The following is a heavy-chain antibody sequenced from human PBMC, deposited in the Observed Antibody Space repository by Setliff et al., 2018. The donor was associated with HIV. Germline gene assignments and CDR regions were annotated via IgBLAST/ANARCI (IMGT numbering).Heavy chain of an antibody. D-gene: IGHD6-13*01. CDR2: IYHTGST. CDR1: GNSISSGYY. CDR3: ARIDGEAADTNY. Sequence: PETLSLTCVVSGNSISSGYYWGWVRQPPGKGLEWIGSIYHTGSTYYNPSLKGRVTISVDTSKNQFSLKLTSLTAADTAVYYCARIDGEAADTNYWGQGTLVTVPQ. V-gene: IGHV4-38-2*01. J-gene: IGHJ4*02.